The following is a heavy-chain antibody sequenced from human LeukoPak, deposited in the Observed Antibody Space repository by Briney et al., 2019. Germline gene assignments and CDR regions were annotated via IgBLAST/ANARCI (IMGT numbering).Heavy chain of an antibody. J-gene: IGHJ4*02. V-gene: IGHV1-69*06. CDR2: IIPIFGTA. CDR1: GGTFSSYA. D-gene: IGHD4-17*01. Sequence: SVKVSCKASGGTFSSYAISWVRQAPGQGLEWMGGIIPIFGTANYAQKFQGRVTITADKSTSTAYMELSSLRSEDTAVYYCASLGNYGDYVYWGQGTLVTVSS. CDR3: ASLGNYGDYVY.